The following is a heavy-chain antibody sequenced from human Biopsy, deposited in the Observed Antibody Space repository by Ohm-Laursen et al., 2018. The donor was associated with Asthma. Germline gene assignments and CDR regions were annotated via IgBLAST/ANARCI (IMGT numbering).Heavy chain of an antibody. CDR3: ARKAGPCISRTCYSLDF. J-gene: IGHJ4*02. D-gene: IGHD2-2*01. CDR2: INSVFGTT. V-gene: IGHV1-69*13. CDR1: GGTFNTYV. Sequence: GASVKVSCKSLGGTFNTYVIGWVRQAPGQGLEWMGGINSVFGTTTYPQKFQDRVTITADDSTSTVYVELSSLRSEDTAVYYCARKAGPCISRTCYSLDFWGQGTLVTVSS.